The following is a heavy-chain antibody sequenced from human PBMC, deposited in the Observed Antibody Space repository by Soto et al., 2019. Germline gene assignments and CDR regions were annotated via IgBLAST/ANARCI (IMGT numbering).Heavy chain of an antibody. CDR3: ARDPRIGDYYSGMDV. V-gene: IGHV1-69*01. CDR2: IIPMFNTA. D-gene: IGHD3-3*01. Sequence: QVQLVQSGAEVKKPGSSVKVSCQASGGTFRSYGISWVRQAPGQGLEWMGGIIPMFNTANYAQKFQGRVTIPADESTSTAYMELSSLRSEDTAVYYCARDPRIGDYYSGMDVWGQGTTVTVSS. CDR1: GGTFRSYG. J-gene: IGHJ6*02.